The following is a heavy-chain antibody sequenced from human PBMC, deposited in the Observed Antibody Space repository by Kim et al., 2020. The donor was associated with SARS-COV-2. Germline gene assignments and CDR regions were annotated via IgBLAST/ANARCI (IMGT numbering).Heavy chain of an antibody. J-gene: IGHJ4*02. V-gene: IGHV3-23*01. CDR2: ISGSGGST. Sequence: GGSLRLSCAASGFTFSSYAMSWVRQAPGKGLEWVSAISGSGGSTYYADSGKGRFTISRDNSKNTVYLQMNSLRAEETAVYYCAKDLGYCSSTSICHAFDYWCQGTLVTVSS. CDR3: AKDLGYCSSTSICHAFDY. CDR1: GFTFSSYA. D-gene: IGHD2-2*01.